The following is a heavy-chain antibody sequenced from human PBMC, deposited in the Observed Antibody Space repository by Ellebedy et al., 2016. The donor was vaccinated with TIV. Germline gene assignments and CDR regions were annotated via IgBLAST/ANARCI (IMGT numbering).Heavy chain of an antibody. Sequence: GESLKISCAVSGFTFSSYSMNWVRQAPGKGLEWVSYISSTSGHIYYADSIRGRFTVSRDNAKNSLYLQMTGLRAEDTAVYYCARGPRGDVIFDRWGQGTLVAVSS. CDR3: ARGPRGDVIFDR. V-gene: IGHV3-21*01. D-gene: IGHD2-21*01. J-gene: IGHJ4*02. CDR1: GFTFSSYS. CDR2: ISSTSGHI.